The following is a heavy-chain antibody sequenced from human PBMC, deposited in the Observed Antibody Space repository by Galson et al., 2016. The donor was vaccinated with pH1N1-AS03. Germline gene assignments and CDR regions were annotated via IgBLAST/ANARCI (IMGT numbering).Heavy chain of an antibody. Sequence: SLRLSCAVSGSPFRDYAVTWFRQAPGKGLEWVGFIRRAGFGAANDYAASVKGRFTISRDDSKRTAYLQMNNLKTEDTGVYYCGLENGEFFFAYCGPGTLVTGSS. CDR3: GLENGEFFFAY. CDR2: IRRAGFGAAN. D-gene: IGHD3-10*01. J-gene: IGHJ4*02. CDR1: GSPFRDYA. V-gene: IGHV3-49*03.